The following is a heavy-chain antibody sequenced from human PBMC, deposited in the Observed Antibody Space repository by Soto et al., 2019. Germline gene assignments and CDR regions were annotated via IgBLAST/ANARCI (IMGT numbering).Heavy chain of an antibody. V-gene: IGHV5-10-1*01. Sequence: EVQLVQSGAEVKKPGESLRISCKGSGYSFTSYWISWVRQMPGKGLEWMGRIDPSDSYTNYSPSFQGHVTISADKSIXTAYLQWSGLTGSDTAMYYCARHVMGARGWVDAPLWGQGTLVTVSS. J-gene: IGHJ4*02. CDR1: GYSFTSYW. CDR2: IDPSDSYT. D-gene: IGHD1-26*01. CDR3: ARHVMGARGWVDAPL.